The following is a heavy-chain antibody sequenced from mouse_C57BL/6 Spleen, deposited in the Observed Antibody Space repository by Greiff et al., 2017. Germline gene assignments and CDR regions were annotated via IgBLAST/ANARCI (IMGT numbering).Heavy chain of an antibody. Sequence: VQLQQSGPGLVKPSQSLSLTCSVTGYSITSGYYWNWIRQFPGNKLEWMGYISYDGSNNYNPSLKNRISITRDTSKNQFFLKLNSVTTEDTATYYCAREVYSNYDYAMDYWGQGTSVTVSS. V-gene: IGHV3-6*01. D-gene: IGHD2-5*01. J-gene: IGHJ4*01. CDR2: ISYDGSN. CDR3: AREVYSNYDYAMDY. CDR1: GYSITSGYY.